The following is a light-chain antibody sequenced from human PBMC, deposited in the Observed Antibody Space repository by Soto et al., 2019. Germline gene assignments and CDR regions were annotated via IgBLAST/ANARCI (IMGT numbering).Light chain of an antibody. CDR1: SSNIGSNT. CDR2: GDN. Sequence: QSVLTQPPSASGTPGQRVTISCSGSSSNIGSNTVNWYQQLPGTAPRLLLSGDNTRPSGVPDRFSGSRSGTSASLAITGLQAEDEADYYCQTFDSSLTISWVFGGGTKVTVL. V-gene: IGLV1-44*01. CDR3: QTFDSSLTISWV. J-gene: IGLJ3*02.